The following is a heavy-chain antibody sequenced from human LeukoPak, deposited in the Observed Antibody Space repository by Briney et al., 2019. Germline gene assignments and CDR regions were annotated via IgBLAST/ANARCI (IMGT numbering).Heavy chain of an antibody. CDR3: AAELYSGTYGRCCSFAF. V-gene: IGHV3-23*01. CDR2: IDGSGAAL. J-gene: IGHJ4*02. Sequence: PGGSLRLSCGASGFTFSRYAMSWVRQAPGKGLQWVSQIDGSGAALYYADSVRGRFTISRDNSKNTLFLEMNSLRAEDTAVYYCAAELYSGTYGRCCSFAFWGQGTQVTVSS. D-gene: IGHD1-26*01. CDR1: GFTFSRYA.